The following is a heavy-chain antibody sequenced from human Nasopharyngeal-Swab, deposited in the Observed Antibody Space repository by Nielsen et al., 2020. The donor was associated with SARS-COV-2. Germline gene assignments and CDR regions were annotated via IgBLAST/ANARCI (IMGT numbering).Heavy chain of an antibody. CDR1: GFTFSSYE. CDR3: ARDGRLRYFDWSYYYYGMDV. Sequence: LSLTCAASGFTFSSYEMNWVRQAPGKGLEWVSYISSSGSTIYYADSVKGRFTISRDNAKNSLYLQMNSLRAEDTAVYYCARDGRLRYFDWSYYYYGMDVWGQGTTVTVSS. CDR2: ISSSGSTI. J-gene: IGHJ6*02. D-gene: IGHD3-9*01. V-gene: IGHV3-48*03.